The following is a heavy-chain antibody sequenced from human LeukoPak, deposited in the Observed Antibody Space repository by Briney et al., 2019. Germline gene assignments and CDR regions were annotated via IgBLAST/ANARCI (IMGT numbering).Heavy chain of an antibody. V-gene: IGHV4-34*01. D-gene: IGHD5-12*01. CDR3: AKTSSGYDVVDY. Sequence: PSETLSLTCAVYGGSFSDYYWSWIRQSPGKGLEWIGEINYSGSTNYNPSLKSRVTISVDTSKNQFSLRLSSVTAADTAVYYCAKTSSGYDVVDYWGQGTLVTVSS. CDR2: INYSGST. CDR1: GGSFSDYY. J-gene: IGHJ4*02.